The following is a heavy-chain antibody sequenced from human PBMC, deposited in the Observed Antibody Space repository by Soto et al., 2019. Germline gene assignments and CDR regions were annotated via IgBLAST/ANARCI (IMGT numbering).Heavy chain of an antibody. D-gene: IGHD6-13*01. CDR2: IIPIFGTA. J-gene: IGHJ6*02. CDR3: ARGAAAAGTQPAEYSMDV. CDR1: GGTFSSYA. Sequence: QVQLVQSGAEVKKPGSSVKVSCKASGGTFSSYAISWVRQAPGQGLEWMGGIIPIFGTANYAQKFQGRVTITADESTSTAYMELSSLRSEDTAVYYCARGAAAAGTQPAEYSMDVWGQGTTVTVSS. V-gene: IGHV1-69*12.